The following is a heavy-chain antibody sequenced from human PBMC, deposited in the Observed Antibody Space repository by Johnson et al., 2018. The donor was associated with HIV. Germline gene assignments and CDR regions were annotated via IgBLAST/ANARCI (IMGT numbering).Heavy chain of an antibody. CDR1: GFIFSSYA. D-gene: IGHD3-16*01. J-gene: IGHJ3*02. V-gene: IGHV3-30-3*01. CDR3: AKDQTALAGGDDAFDM. CDR2: ISYDGTHK. Sequence: QVQLVESGGGVVQPGRSLRLSCAASGFIFSSYAMHWVRQAPGKGLEWVAVISYDGTHKYYADSVKGRFTISRDNSKNTLYLQMNSLRAEDTAVYYCAKDQTALAGGDDAFDMWGQGTMVTVSS.